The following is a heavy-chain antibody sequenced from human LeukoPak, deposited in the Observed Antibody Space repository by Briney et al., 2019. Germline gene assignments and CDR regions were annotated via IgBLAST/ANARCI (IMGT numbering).Heavy chain of an antibody. J-gene: IGHJ4*02. CDR3: AKVDCSSTSCFHFDY. Sequence: PGGSLSLSCAASGFTFSSYAMSWVRQAPGKGLEWVSAISGSGGSTYYADSVKGRFTISRDNSKNTLYLQMNSLRAEDTAVYYCAKVDCSSTSCFHFDYWGQGTLVTVSS. CDR2: ISGSGGST. CDR1: GFTFSSYA. V-gene: IGHV3-23*01. D-gene: IGHD2-2*01.